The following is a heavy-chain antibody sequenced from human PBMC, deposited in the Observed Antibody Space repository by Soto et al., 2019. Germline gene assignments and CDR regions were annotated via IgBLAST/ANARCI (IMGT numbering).Heavy chain of an antibody. V-gene: IGHV4-39*01. CDR1: GVSIGSSDSY. Sequence: QLQLQASGPGLLKHSETLSLTCTVAGVSIGSSDSYWVLIRQPPGQGLEWIGSICYGGATYYNPSLNRRVTISVDMSNYLFSVHLIAVTAADTDVYYCARRVLMLLTIWSQGTMVNVSS. CDR3: ARRVLMLLTI. CDR2: ICYGGAT. D-gene: IGHD2-15*01. J-gene: IGHJ3*01.